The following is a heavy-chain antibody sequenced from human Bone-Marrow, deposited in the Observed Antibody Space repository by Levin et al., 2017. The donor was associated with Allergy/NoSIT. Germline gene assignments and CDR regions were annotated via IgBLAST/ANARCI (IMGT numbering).Heavy chain of an antibody. CDR2: ITVSGDST. CDR3: AKDVMAWGEVDLEVDY. J-gene: IGHJ4*02. D-gene: IGHD3-10*01. CDR1: GFTFSSYA. Sequence: GGSLRLSCVASGFTFSSYAMSWVRQAPGKGLEWVSAITVSGDSTYYADSVKGRFTISRDNSKNTLYLQMNSLRGEDTAVYYCAKDVMAWGEVDLEVDYWGQGTLVTVSP. V-gene: IGHV3-23*01.